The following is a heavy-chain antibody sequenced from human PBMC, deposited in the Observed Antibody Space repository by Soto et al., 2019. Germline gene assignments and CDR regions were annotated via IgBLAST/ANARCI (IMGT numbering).Heavy chain of an antibody. V-gene: IGHV4-39*01. CDR1: GDSITASYSN. Sequence: SETLSLTCTVSGDSITASYSNWAWIRQPPGKGLEWIGTFYYSGTTSQNPPLRSRITISGDTSRDQFSLNLWSVTAADSGVYYCAKLVRDDVRRSDLDHWGQGTLVTVSS. J-gene: IGHJ4*02. D-gene: IGHD3-10*02. CDR3: AKLVRDDVRRSDLDH. CDR2: FYYSGTT.